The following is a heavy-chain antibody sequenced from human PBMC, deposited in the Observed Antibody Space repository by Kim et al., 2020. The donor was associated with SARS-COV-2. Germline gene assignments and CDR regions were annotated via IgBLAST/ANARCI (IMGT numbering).Heavy chain of an antibody. Sequence: SETLSLTCTVSGGSISSGDYYWSWIRQPPGKGLEWIGYIYYSGSTYYNPSLKSRVTISVDTSKNQFSLKLSSVTAADTAVYYCARAESYYDFWSGYSKGGWFDPWGQGTLVTVSS. CDR3: ARAESYYDFWSGYSKGGWFDP. J-gene: IGHJ5*02. V-gene: IGHV4-30-4*01. CDR1: GGSISSGDYY. CDR2: IYYSGST. D-gene: IGHD3-3*01.